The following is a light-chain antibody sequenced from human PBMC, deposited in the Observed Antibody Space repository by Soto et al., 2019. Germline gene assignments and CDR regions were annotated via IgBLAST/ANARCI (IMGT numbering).Light chain of an antibody. CDR1: SSDVGSYKD. CDR2: DVS. J-gene: IGLJ1*01. CDR3: CAYADTFYV. V-gene: IGLV2-11*01. Sequence: QSALTQPRSVSGSPGQSVTISCTGTSSDVGSYKDVSWYQHHPGKVPKLMIYDVSERPSGVPDRFSGSKSGNMASLTISGLQAEDEAIYYCCAYADTFYVFGTGTKLTVL.